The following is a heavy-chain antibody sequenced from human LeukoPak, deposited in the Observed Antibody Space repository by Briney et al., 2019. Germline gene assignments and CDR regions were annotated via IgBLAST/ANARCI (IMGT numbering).Heavy chain of an antibody. CDR1: GFSFSSYW. D-gene: IGHD3-10*01. V-gene: IGHV3-7*01. Sequence: GGSLRLSCAAYGFSFSSYWMSWVRQAAGKGLEWVANIKQDGSEKYYVGSVKGRFTIPRDNAKNSLYLQMNSLRAEDTAVYYCARDPSDYYGSGSYALHYFDYWGQGTLVTVSS. J-gene: IGHJ4*02. CDR2: IKQDGSEK. CDR3: ARDPSDYYGSGSYALHYFDY.